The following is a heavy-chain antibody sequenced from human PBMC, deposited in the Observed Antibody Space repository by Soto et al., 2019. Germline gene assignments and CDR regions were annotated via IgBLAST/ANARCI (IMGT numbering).Heavy chain of an antibody. Sequence: EVQLLESGGGLVQPGGSLRLSCAASGFTFSSYAMSWVRQAPGKGLEWVSGIRGSGATTYYADSVKGRFSISRDISKNTLYLQMNSLRAEDTALYYCAKAEGKYCSNGVCYPFDYWGQGTLVTVSS. D-gene: IGHD2-8*01. CDR1: GFTFSSYA. V-gene: IGHV3-23*01. CDR2: IRGSGATT. J-gene: IGHJ4*02. CDR3: AKAEGKYCSNGVCYPFDY.